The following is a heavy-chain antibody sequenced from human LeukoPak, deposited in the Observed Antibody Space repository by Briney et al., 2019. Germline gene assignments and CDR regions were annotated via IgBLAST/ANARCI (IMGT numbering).Heavy chain of an antibody. D-gene: IGHD3-22*01. CDR1: GFTFSSYG. V-gene: IGHV3-33*01. CDR2: IWYDGSNK. J-gene: IGHJ4*02. Sequence: GGSLRLSCAASGFTFSSYGMHWVRQAPGRGLEWVAVIWYDGSNKYYADSVKGRFTISRDNSKTTLYLQMNSLRSEDTAVYDCARGGNYYNSSGYFDYWGQGTLVTVSS. CDR3: ARGGNYYNSSGYFDY.